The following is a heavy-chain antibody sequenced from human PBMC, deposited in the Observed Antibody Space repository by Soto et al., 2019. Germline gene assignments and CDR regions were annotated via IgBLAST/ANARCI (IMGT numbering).Heavy chain of an antibody. V-gene: IGHV4-4*02. CDR3: AREQPVGYGMDV. CDR2: IYHSGST. D-gene: IGHD6-6*01. J-gene: IGHJ6*02. Sequence: RQPPGKGLEWIGEIYHSGSTNYNPSLKSRVTISIDKSKNQFSLKLNSMTAADTAVYYCAREQPVGYGMDVWGQGTTVTSP.